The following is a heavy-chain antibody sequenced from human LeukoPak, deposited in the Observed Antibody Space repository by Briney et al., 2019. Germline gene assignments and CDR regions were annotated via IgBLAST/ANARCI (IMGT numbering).Heavy chain of an antibody. J-gene: IGHJ6*03. Sequence: SETLSLTCTVSGGSISSSSYYWGWIRQPPGKGLEWIGSIYYSGDTYYNPSLKSRRVTISVDTSKNQFSLKLSSVTAADTAVYYCARHQWHYYYYMGVWGKGSTVTVSS. V-gene: IGHV4-39*01. CDR2: IYYSGDT. CDR3: ARHQWHYYYYMGV. D-gene: IGHD6-19*01. CDR1: GGSISSSSYY.